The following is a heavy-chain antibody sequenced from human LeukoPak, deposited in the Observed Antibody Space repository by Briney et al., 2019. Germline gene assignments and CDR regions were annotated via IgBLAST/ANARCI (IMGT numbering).Heavy chain of an antibody. Sequence: GGSLRLSCAASGFTFSPYWMHWVRQAPGRGLVWVSRINSDGSSTSYADSVKGRFTISRDNAKNTLYLQMNSLRAEDTGVYYCARDRNTGSSYENLFEYWGQGTLVTVSS. CDR3: ARDRNTGSSYENLFEY. CDR2: INSDGSST. V-gene: IGHV3-74*01. CDR1: GFTFSPYW. D-gene: IGHD1-26*01. J-gene: IGHJ4*02.